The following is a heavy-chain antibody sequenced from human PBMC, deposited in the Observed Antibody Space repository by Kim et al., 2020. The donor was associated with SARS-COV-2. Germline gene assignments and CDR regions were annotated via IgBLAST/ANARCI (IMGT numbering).Heavy chain of an antibody. D-gene: IGHD2-2*01. Sequence: ASVKVSCKASGYSFTDFYMHWVRQAPGQGLEWMGWINPDSGDTHYAQKFQGRVTMTRDTSISTAYMELSRLRSDDTAVYHRARAMEYCSVTSCAMFDHWGQGTLVTVSS. V-gene: IGHV1-2*02. CDR2: INPDSGDT. J-gene: IGHJ4*02. CDR3: ARAMEYCSVTSCAMFDH. CDR1: GYSFTDFY.